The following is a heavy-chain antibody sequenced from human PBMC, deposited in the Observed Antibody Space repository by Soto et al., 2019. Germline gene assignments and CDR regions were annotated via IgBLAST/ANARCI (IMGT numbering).Heavy chain of an antibody. CDR1: GGSISSYY. J-gene: IGHJ6*03. Sequence: SETLPLTCTVSGGSISSYYWSWIRQPPGKGLEWIGYIYYSGSTNYNPSLKSRVTISVDTSKNQFSLKLSSVTAADTAVYYCARHFWSGYYSFADYYYMEVWGKGTTVTVSS. CDR2: IYYSGST. V-gene: IGHV4-59*08. CDR3: ARHFWSGYYSFADYYYMEV. D-gene: IGHD3-3*01.